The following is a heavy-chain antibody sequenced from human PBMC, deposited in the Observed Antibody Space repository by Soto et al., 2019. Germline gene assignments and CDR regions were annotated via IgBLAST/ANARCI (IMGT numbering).Heavy chain of an antibody. CDR3: ARGRHSNYEPYYYYGMDV. D-gene: IGHD4-4*01. J-gene: IGHJ6*02. V-gene: IGHV1-69*13. CDR2: IIPIFGTV. CDR1: GGTFSSHA. Sequence: SVKVSCKASGGTFSSHAFNWVRQAPGQGLEWMGGIIPIFGTVDYAQMFQGRVTITADESTSTAYMELGSLRSEDTAVYYCARGRHSNYEPYYYYGMDVRGQGTTVTV.